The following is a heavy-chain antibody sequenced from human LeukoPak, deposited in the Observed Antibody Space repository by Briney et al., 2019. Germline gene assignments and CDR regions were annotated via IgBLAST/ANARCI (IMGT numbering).Heavy chain of an antibody. J-gene: IGHJ4*02. CDR3: ARAGSLPYSSGYLFDY. V-gene: IGHV1-2*02. CDR2: INPNSGGT. D-gene: IGHD3-22*01. Sequence: GASVKVSCKASGYTFTGYYMHWVRQAPGQGLEWMGWINPNSGGTNYAQKFQGRVTMTRDTSISTAYMELSRLRSDDTAVYYCARAGSLPYSSGYLFDYWGQGTLVTVSS. CDR1: GYTFTGYY.